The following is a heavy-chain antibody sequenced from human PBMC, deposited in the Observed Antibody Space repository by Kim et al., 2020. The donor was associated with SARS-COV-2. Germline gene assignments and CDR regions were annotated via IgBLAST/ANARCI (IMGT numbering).Heavy chain of an antibody. V-gene: IGHV1-2*06. CDR1: GYTFTGYY. CDR2: INPTSGGT. J-gene: IGHJ4*02. D-gene: IGHD5-12*01. Sequence: ASVKVSCKASGYTFTGYYIHWVRQAPGQGLEWMGRINPTSGGTNYAQKFQGRVTMTRDTSISTAYMELSRLTSDDTAVYYCASSGGGVEMATIGLSYFDYWGQGTLVTVSS. CDR3: ASSGGGVEMATIGLSYFDY.